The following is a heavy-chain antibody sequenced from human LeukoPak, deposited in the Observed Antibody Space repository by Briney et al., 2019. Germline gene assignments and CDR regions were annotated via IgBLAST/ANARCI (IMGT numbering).Heavy chain of an antibody. CDR1: GSTFSPYS. J-gene: IGHJ6*03. Sequence: GGYLRLSCAVSGSTFSPYSMNWGRQALGKGLEWISYISSSSSVIYYADSVRGRFTISRDNAKNLLFLQMNSLRVEDTAVYFCARDLKGQPPRYYYYYMDVWGKGTTVTVSS. CDR2: ISSSSSVI. CDR3: ARDLKGQPPRYYYYYMDV. V-gene: IGHV3-48*04.